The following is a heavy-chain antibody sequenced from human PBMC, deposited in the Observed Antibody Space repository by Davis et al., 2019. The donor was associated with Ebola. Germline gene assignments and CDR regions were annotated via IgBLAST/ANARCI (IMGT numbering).Heavy chain of an antibody. D-gene: IGHD2-15*01. CDR3: ARGMDIVVVVAGYYFDY. V-gene: IGHV3-30*03. CDR2: ISYDGSNK. Sequence: GESLKISCAASGFTFSSYWMSWVRQAPGKGLEWVAVISYDGSNKYYADSVKGRFTISRDNSKNTLYLQMNSLRAEDTAVYYCARGMDIVVVVAGYYFDYWGQGTLVTVSS. J-gene: IGHJ4*02. CDR1: GFTFSSYW.